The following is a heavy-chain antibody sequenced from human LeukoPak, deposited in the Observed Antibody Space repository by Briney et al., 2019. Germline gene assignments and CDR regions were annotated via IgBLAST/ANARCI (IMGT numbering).Heavy chain of an antibody. J-gene: IGHJ5*02. CDR3: ARGSSNIAGRNNWFDP. CDR1: EFSVGSNY. D-gene: IGHD6-6*01. V-gene: IGHV3-66*01. CDR2: IYSGGST. Sequence: GGSLRLSCAASEFSVGSNYMTWVRQAPGKGLEWVSLIYSGGSTYYADSVKGRFTISRDNAKNSLFLQMNSLRAEDTAVYYCARGSSNIAGRNNWFDPWGQGTLVTVSS.